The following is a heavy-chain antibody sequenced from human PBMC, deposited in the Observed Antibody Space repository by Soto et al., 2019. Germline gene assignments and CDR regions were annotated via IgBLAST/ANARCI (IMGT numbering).Heavy chain of an antibody. Sequence: GASVKVSCKASGYTFTSYDINWVRRATGQGLEWMGWMNPNSGNTGYAQKFQGRVTMTRNTSISTAYMELSSLRSEDTAVYYCARGSITIFGVVISLYNWFDPWGQGTLVTVSS. J-gene: IGHJ5*02. CDR2: MNPNSGNT. CDR1: GYTFTSYD. D-gene: IGHD3-3*01. V-gene: IGHV1-8*01. CDR3: ARGSITIFGVVISLYNWFDP.